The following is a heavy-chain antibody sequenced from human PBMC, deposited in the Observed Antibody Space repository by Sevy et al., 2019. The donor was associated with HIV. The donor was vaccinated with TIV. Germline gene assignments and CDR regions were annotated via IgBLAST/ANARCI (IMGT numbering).Heavy chain of an antibody. Sequence: SETLSLTCTVSGGSLNDYYWSWIRQPSGKGLEWIGYIYYRGNTNYNPSLKSRVTILIDTSENQFSLNLNSVTAADTALYSCARYTSQAGVWAFDIWGQGTMVTVSS. CDR1: GGSLNDYY. CDR2: IYYRGNT. V-gene: IGHV4-59*01. CDR3: ARYTSQAGVWAFDI. J-gene: IGHJ3*02. D-gene: IGHD3-16*01.